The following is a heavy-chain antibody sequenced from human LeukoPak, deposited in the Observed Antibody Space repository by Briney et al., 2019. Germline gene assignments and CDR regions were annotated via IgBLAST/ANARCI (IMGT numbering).Heavy chain of an antibody. CDR1: GGSFSGYY. J-gene: IGHJ4*02. Sequence: SETLSLTCAVYGGSFSGYYWSWIRQPPGKGLEWIGEINHSGSTNYNPSLKSRVTISVDTSKNQFSLKLSSVTAADTAVYYCARLPSYSSSWYYFDYWGQGTLVTVSS. CDR3: ARLPSYSSSWYYFDY. D-gene: IGHD6-13*01. V-gene: IGHV4-34*01. CDR2: INHSGST.